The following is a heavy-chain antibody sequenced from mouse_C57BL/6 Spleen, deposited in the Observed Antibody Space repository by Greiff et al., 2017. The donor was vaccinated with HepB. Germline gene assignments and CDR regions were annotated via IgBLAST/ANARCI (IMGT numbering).Heavy chain of an antibody. D-gene: IGHD1-1*01. Sequence: VQLQQSGAELVRPGASVTLSCKASGYTFTDYEMHWVKQTPVHGLEWIGAIDPETGGTAYNQKFKGKAILTADKSSSTAYMELRSLTSEDSAVYYCTNYYGSSKFAYWGQGTLVTVSA. CDR2: IDPETGGT. J-gene: IGHJ3*01. V-gene: IGHV1-15*01. CDR1: GYTFTDYE. CDR3: TNYYGSSKFAY.